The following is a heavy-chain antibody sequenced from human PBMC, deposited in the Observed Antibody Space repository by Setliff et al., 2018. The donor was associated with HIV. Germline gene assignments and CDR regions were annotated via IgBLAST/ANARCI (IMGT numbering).Heavy chain of an antibody. CDR2: ISSYNDNT. J-gene: IGHJ6*02. D-gene: IGHD3-16*01. Sequence: ASVKVSCKASGYSFTNYGISWVRQAPGQGLEWMGWISSYNDNTNYALNLQGRVTTTTDSSTSTAYMELRSLRSDDTAMYYCARSGWTNYVVSPPSAMDVWGQGTTVTVSS. CDR1: GYSFTNYG. CDR3: ARSGWTNYVVSPPSAMDV. V-gene: IGHV1-18*01.